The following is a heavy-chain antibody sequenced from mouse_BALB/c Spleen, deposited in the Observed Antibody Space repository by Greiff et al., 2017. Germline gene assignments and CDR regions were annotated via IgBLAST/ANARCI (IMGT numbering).Heavy chain of an antibody. CDR2: ISDGGSYT. CDR1: GFTFSDYY. D-gene: IGHD1-2*01. V-gene: IGHV5-4*02. CDR3: AREGWTTAGDD. J-gene: IGHJ2*01. Sequence: EVMLVESGGGLVKPGGSLKLSCAASGFTFSDYYMYWVRQTPEKRLEWVATISDGGSYTYYPDSVKGRFTISRDNAKNNLYLQMSSLKSEDTAMYYCAREGWTTAGDDWGQGTTLTVSS.